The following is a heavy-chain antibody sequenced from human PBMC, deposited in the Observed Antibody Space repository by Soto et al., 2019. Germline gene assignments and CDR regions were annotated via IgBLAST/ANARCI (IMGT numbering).Heavy chain of an antibody. D-gene: IGHD3-3*02. V-gene: IGHV1-58*01. CDR2: IVVGSGNT. J-gene: IGHJ6*02. CDR1: GFTFTSSA. Sequence: QMQLVQSGPEVKKPGTSVKVSCKASGFTFTSSAVQWVRQARGQRLEWIGWIVVGSGNTNYAQKFQERVTITRDMSTSTAYMEVSSLRSEDTAVYYCAAATVSFLEWLSHGYYYYGMDVWGQGTTVTVSS. CDR3: AAATVSFLEWLSHGYYYYGMDV.